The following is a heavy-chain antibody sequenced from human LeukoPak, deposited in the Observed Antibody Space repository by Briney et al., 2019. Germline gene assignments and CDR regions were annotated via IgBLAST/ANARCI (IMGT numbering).Heavy chain of an antibody. CDR1: GFTFSSYE. V-gene: IGHV3-48*03. J-gene: IGHJ4*01. CDR3: ARDGTAAGLYFDL. CDR2: ISSSGSTI. Sequence: PGGSLRLSCAASGFTFSSYEMNWVRQAPGKGLEWVSYISSSGSTIYYADSVKGRFTISKDNAKNSLYLQMSSLRAEDTAVYYCARDGTAAGLYFDLWGQGTLVTVSS. D-gene: IGHD6-13*01.